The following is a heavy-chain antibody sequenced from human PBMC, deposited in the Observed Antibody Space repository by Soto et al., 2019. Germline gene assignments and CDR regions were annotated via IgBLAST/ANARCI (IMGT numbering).Heavy chain of an antibody. CDR3: ATDDYEIFPY. V-gene: IGHV1-2*02. Sequence: SVKGSCKASWYPFTAYYIHLWRQAPEQGLECMGWIDPRSGGTVYEQKFQGRVTMTRDTSISTVYMDLSGLTSDDTALYYCATDDYEIFPYWGQGSLVTV. D-gene: IGHD3-22*01. J-gene: IGHJ4*02. CDR2: IDPRSGGT. CDR1: WYPFTAYY.